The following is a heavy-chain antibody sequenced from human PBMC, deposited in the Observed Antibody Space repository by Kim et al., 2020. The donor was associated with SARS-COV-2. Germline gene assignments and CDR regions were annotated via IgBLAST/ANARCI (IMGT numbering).Heavy chain of an antibody. CDR2: FDPGDSYS. V-gene: IGHV5-10-1*01. CDR1: GSNFTNYW. CDR3: ARVTLSMFEF. D-gene: IGHD5-18*01. Sequence: GASLKISCKTSGSNFTNYWITWVRQRPGKGLEWMGRFDPGDSYSNYGPSFQGHVSISADKSTNTAFLQWSSLEASDTATYYCARVTLSMFEFWGQGTLVAVSS. J-gene: IGHJ4*02.